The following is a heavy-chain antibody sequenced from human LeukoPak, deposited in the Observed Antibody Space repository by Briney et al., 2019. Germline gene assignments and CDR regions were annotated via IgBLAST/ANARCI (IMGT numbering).Heavy chain of an antibody. CDR3: AKESGKFDY. CDR1: GFTFSNVW. J-gene: IGHJ4*02. V-gene: IGHV3-43*02. Sequence: SGGSLRLSCAASGFTFSNVWMSWVRQVPGKGLEWVSLISADGGSTFSADSVKGRFSISRDNSKNSLYLQMNSLRSEDTAMYYCAKESGKFDYWGQGTLVAVSS. CDR2: ISADGGST.